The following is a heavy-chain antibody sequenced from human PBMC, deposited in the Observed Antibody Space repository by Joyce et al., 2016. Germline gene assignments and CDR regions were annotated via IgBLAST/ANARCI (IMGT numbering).Heavy chain of an antibody. J-gene: IGHJ4*02. CDR1: GFTFSSYA. CDR3: ARDHSGYDSFDY. Sequence: QVQLVESGGGVVQPGRSLRLSCAASGFTFSSYAMHWVRQAPGKGLEWVAVISYEGSNKYYADSVKGRFTISRDNSKNTLYLQMNSLRAEDTAVYYCARDHSGYDSFDYWGQGTLVTVSS. V-gene: IGHV3-30-3*01. CDR2: ISYEGSNK. D-gene: IGHD5-12*01.